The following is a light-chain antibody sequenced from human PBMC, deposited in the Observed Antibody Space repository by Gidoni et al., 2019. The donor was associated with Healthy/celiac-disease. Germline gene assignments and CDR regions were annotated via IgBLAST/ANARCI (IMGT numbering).Light chain of an antibody. J-gene: IGKJ4*01. CDR2: LGS. CDR3: MQALQTPLT. CDR1: QSLLHSNGYNY. Sequence: DIVMTKSPLSLPVTPGEPASISCRSSQSLLHSNGYNYLYWYLQKPGQSPQLLIYLGSNRASGVPDRFSGSGSGTDFTLKISRVEAEDVGVYYCMQALQTPLTFGGGTKVEIK. V-gene: IGKV2-28*01.